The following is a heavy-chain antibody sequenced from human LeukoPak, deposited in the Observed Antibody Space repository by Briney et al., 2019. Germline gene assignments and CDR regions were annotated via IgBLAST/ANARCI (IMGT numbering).Heavy chain of an antibody. Sequence: PGGSLRLSCAASGINFSKAWMTWVRQTQGKGLEWLGLMKSKPDGETTIYAALVKDRLTISRDDSTSTLYLQMNSLKTEDTGVYYCVTDLTTYWGQGTLVTVSS. CDR1: GINFSKAW. CDR3: VTDLTTY. J-gene: IGHJ4*02. D-gene: IGHD3-9*01. CDR2: MKSKPDGETT. V-gene: IGHV3-15*01.